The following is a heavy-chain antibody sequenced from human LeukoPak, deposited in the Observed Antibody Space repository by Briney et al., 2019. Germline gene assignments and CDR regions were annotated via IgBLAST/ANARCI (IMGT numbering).Heavy chain of an antibody. CDR2: MSSNSRTI. J-gene: IGHJ4*02. Sequence: PGGSLRLSCAPSLFTFRTQEMTWVRQAPGKEVEGISYMSSNSRTIYYADALTGRFTISRDNTMNSVYLQLNSLRVEDSGFYYCARGSYSGFDLYFDKWGPGTLVAVSS. CDR1: LFTFRTQE. CDR3: ARGSYSGFDLYFDK. V-gene: IGHV3-48*03. D-gene: IGHD5-12*01.